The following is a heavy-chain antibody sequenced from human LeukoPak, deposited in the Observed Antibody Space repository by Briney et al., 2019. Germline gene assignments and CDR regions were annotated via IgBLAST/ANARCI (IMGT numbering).Heavy chain of an antibody. V-gene: IGHV3-23*01. D-gene: IGHD1-26*01. CDR3: AKDRWELREQYDY. J-gene: IGHJ4*02. CDR2: ISGSGGST. CDR1: GFTFSSYA. Sequence: GGSLRLSCAASGFTFSSYAMSWVRQAPGKGLEWVSAISGSGGSTYYADSVKGRFTISRDNSKNTLYLQMNSLRAEDTAIYYCAKDRWELREQYDYWGQGTLVTVSS.